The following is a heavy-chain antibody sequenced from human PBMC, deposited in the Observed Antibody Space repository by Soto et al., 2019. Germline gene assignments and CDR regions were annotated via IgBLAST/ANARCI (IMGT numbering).Heavy chain of an antibody. CDR3: AKEMPHRYTLAGGMDV. CDR1: GFTFSSYA. V-gene: IGHV3-23*01. D-gene: IGHD1-20*01. CDR2: ISGSGGST. Sequence: GGSLRLSCAASGFTFSSYAMSWVRQAPGKGLEWVSAISGSGGSTYYADSVKGRFTISRDNSKNTLYLQMNSLRAEDTAVYYCAKEMPHRYTLAGGMDVWGQGTTVTVSS. J-gene: IGHJ6*02.